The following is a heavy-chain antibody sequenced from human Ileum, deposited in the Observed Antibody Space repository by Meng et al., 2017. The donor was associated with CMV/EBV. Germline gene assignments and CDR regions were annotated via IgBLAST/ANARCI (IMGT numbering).Heavy chain of an antibody. D-gene: IGHD3-3*01. V-gene: IGHV3-15*01. CDR3: TSAPAPPTTYYDFWGGYYWLDYYSMDV. CDR2: IKSKTDGGTT. Sequence: GGSLRLSCAASGFTFSNAWMSWVRQAPGKGLEWVGRIKSKTDGGTTDYAAPVKGRFTISRDDSKDTLYLQMNSLKTEDIAMYYCTSAPAPPTTYYDFWGGYYWLDYYSMDVWGQETTVTVSS. J-gene: IGHJ6*02. CDR1: GFTFSNAW.